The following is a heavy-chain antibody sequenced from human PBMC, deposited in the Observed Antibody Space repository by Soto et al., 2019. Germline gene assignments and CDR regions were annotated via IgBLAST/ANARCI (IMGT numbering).Heavy chain of an antibody. Sequence: ASVKVSCKASRYTFTAYFIHWVRQAPGQGLDWMGWINPNNGDTNYAQNFQGRLTMTRDTSINTAYMELSRLSSDDTAIYYCARQSYNWHYAYWGAGALLTV. CDR3: ARQSYNWHYAY. V-gene: IGHV1-2*02. CDR2: INPNNGDT. D-gene: IGHD1-20*01. CDR1: RYTFTAYF. J-gene: IGHJ4*02.